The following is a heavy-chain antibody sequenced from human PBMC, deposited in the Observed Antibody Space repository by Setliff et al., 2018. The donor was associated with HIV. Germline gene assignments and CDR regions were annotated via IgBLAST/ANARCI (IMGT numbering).Heavy chain of an antibody. CDR1: GYTFTGYF. J-gene: IGHJ3*02. CDR2: IIPNSAGT. D-gene: IGHD2-8*01. CDR3: ATKVYCTNGVCLDAFDI. Sequence: ASVKVSCKASGYTFTGYFIHWVRQAPGQGLEWMGRIIPNSAGTNYAQKFQGRVTMTRDASISTAYMELSRLRSDDTAVYYCATKVYCTNGVCLDAFDIWGQGTMVTVS. V-gene: IGHV1-2*06.